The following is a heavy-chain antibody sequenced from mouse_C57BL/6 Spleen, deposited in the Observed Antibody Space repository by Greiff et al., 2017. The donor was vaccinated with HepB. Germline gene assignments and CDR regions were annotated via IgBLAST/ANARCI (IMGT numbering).Heavy chain of an antibody. D-gene: IGHD2-5*01. CDR3: ARSSNSQVGAMDY. V-gene: IGHV1-43*01. CDR1: GYSFTGYY. CDR2: INPSTGGT. Sequence: EVQLVESGPELVKPGASVKISCKASGYSFTGYYMHWVKQSSEKSLEWIGEINPSTGGTSYNQKFKGKATLTVDKSSSTAYMQLKSLTSEDSAVYYCARSSNSQVGAMDYWGQGTSVTVSS. J-gene: IGHJ4*01.